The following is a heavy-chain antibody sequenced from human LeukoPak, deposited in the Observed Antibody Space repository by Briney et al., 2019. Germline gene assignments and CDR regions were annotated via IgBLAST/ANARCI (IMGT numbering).Heavy chain of an antibody. CDR3: ARGNEWELSCRFYFDY. D-gene: IGHD1-26*01. Sequence: SETLSLTCTVSGGSISSSSYYWGWIRQPPGKGLEWIGSIYYSGSTYYNPSLKSRVTISVDTSKNQFSLKLSSVTAADTAVYYCARGNEWELSCRFYFDYWGQGTLVTVSS. CDR1: GGSISSSSYY. J-gene: IGHJ4*02. CDR2: IYYSGST. V-gene: IGHV4-39*07.